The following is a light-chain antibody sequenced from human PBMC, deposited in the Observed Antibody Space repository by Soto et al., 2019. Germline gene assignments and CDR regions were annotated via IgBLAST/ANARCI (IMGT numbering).Light chain of an antibody. CDR1: QSVRSNC. CDR2: DAS. CDR3: QQYGTTPLT. V-gene: IGKV3-20*01. J-gene: IGKJ4*01. Sequence: EIVMTQSPDTLSLSPGERATLSCRDWQSVRSNCLAWYQQKPGQAPRFLIYDASSRATGIPDRFSGSASGTDFTLTISRLDPEDFAVYYCQQYGTTPLTFGGGTKVDIK.